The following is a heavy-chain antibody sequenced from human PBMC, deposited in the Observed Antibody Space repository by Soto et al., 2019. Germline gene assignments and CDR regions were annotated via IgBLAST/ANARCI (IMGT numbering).Heavy chain of an antibody. Sequence: QVQLVQSGAEVKKPGASVKVSCKASGYTFTSYAMHWVRQAPGQRLEWMRWINAGNGNRKYSQKFQGRVTITRDTSASTAYMELSSLRSEDTAVYYCARGPGGPDGPGDYWGQGTLVTVSS. V-gene: IGHV1-3*01. J-gene: IGHJ4*02. CDR2: INAGNGNR. CDR1: GYTFTSYA. D-gene: IGHD2-15*01. CDR3: ARGPGGPDGPGDY.